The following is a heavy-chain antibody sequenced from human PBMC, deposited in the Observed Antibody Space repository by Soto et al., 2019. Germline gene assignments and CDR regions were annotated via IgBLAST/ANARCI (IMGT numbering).Heavy chain of an antibody. D-gene: IGHD2-2*01. Sequence: PSETLSLTCTVSGVSISSYYWSWIRQPPGKGLEWIGEINHSGSTNYNPSLKSRVTISVDTSKNQFSLKLSSVTAADTAVYYCARGIVVVPAAFYYYYYYMDVWGKGTTVTVSS. CDR2: INHSGST. CDR1: GVSISSYY. J-gene: IGHJ6*03. CDR3: ARGIVVVPAAFYYYYYYMDV. V-gene: IGHV4-34*01.